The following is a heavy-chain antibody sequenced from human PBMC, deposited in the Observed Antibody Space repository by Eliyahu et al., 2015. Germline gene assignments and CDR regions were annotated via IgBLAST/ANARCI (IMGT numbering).Heavy chain of an antibody. CDR2: IYSGGST. CDR3: ALTEGYGDYAWFDP. CDR1: GFXGSXNY. D-gene: IGHD4-17*01. J-gene: IGHJ5*02. Sequence: EVQLVESGGGLVQPGGSLRXSCAAXGFXGSXNYMXWVRQAPGKGLEWVSVIYSGGSTYYADSVKGRFTISRDNSKNTLYLQMNSLRAEDTAVYYCALTEGYGDYAWFDPWGQGTLVTVSS. V-gene: IGHV3-66*01.